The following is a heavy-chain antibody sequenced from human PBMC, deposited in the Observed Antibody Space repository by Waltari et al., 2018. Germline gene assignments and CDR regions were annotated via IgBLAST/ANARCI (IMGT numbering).Heavy chain of an antibody. CDR2: IWYDGSNN. Sequence: QVQVVESGGGVVQPGRSLRLSCAASGFTFSSYGMHWVRQAPGKGLEWVAVIWYDGSNNYYADSVKGRFTISRDNSKNSLYLQMNSLRAEDTAVYYCAREDYYGSGSYYSLDYWGQGTLVTVSS. J-gene: IGHJ4*02. CDR1: GFTFSSYG. CDR3: AREDYYGSGSYYSLDY. D-gene: IGHD3-10*01. V-gene: IGHV3-33*01.